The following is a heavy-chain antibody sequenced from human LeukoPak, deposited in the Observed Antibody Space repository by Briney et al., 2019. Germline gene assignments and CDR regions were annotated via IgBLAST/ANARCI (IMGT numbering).Heavy chain of an antibody. J-gene: IGHJ4*01. CDR3: ANRASGEYYIWDYFDF. CDR2: IIGDSSSI. Sequence: PGGSLRLSCAASGFTFSKYAMNWVRHAPGKGLEGVSAIIGDSSSIFYEDSVRGRFTISRDNSKNTLYLQMNSLRAEDTSVYYCANRASGEYYIWDYFDFWGQGAMVIVSS. CDR1: GFTFSKYA. V-gene: IGHV3-23*01. D-gene: IGHD1-26*01.